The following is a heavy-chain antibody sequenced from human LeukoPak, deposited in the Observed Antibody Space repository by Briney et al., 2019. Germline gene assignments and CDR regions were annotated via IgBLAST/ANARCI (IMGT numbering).Heavy chain of an antibody. V-gene: IGHV1-18*01. CDR1: GYTFTSYG. J-gene: IGHJ5*02. CDR3: ARDLYRDSLPVSWFDP. D-gene: IGHD4-11*01. Sequence: ASVKVSXKASGYTFTSYGISWVRQAPGQGLEWMGWISDYNGNTNYAQKLQGRVTMTTDTSMSTAYMELRSLRSDDTAVYYCARDLYRDSLPVSWFDPWGPGTLATVSS. CDR2: ISDYNGNT.